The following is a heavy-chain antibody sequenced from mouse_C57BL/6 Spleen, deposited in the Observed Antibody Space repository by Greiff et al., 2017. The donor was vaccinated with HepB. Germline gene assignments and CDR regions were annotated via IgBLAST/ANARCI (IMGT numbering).Heavy chain of an antibody. Sequence: QVQLQQPGAELVKPGASVKLSCKASGYTFTSYWMHWVKQRPGQGLEWIGMIHPNSGSTNYNEKFKSKATLTVDKSSSTAYMQLSSLTSEDSAVYYGARYDGNYSDFDVWGTGTTVTVSS. CDR2: IHPNSGST. V-gene: IGHV1-64*01. D-gene: IGHD2-1*01. CDR3: ARYDGNYSDFDV. CDR1: GYTFTSYW. J-gene: IGHJ1*03.